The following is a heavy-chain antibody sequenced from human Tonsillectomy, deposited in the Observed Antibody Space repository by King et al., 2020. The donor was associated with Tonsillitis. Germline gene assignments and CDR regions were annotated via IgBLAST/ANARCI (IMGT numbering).Heavy chain of an antibody. Sequence: VQLQESGPGLVKPSETLSLTCAVSGYSISSGHNWGWIRQPPGKGLEWIGSMYHGGSTYYNPSLKSRVTISVDTSKNQIYLKLSSVTAADTAIYYCARRQTDYDVLTGYYVTYYFDYWGQGTLVTVSS. CDR1: GYSISSGHN. CDR2: MYHGGST. D-gene: IGHD3-9*01. J-gene: IGHJ4*02. CDR3: ARRQTDYDVLTGYYVTYYFDY. V-gene: IGHV4-38-2*01.